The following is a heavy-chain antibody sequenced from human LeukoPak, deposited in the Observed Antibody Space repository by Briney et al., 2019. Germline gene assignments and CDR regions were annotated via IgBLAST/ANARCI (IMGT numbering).Heavy chain of an antibody. Sequence: GESLKISCKGSGCSFTSYWIGWVRQMPGKGLEWMGIIYPGDSDTRYSPSFQGQVTISADKSISTAYLQWSSLKASDTAMYYCAITYYDFWSGYSPFDYWGQGTLVTVSS. D-gene: IGHD3-3*01. V-gene: IGHV5-51*01. CDR2: IYPGDSDT. J-gene: IGHJ4*02. CDR3: AITYYDFWSGYSPFDY. CDR1: GCSFTSYW.